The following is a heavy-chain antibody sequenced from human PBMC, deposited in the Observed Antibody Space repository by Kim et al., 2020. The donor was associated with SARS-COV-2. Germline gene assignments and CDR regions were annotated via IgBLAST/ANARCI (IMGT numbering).Heavy chain of an antibody. CDR2: GSER. V-gene: IGHV3-7*04. J-gene: IGHJ4*02. CDR3: ARGRAVDY. Sequence: GSERNVANSVRGRFSIARDNARNSLYLQMNSLRAEDSAVYFCARGRAVDYWGQGALVTVSS.